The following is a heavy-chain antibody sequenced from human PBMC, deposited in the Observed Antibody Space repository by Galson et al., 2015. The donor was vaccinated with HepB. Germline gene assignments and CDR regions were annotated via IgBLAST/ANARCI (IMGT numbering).Heavy chain of an antibody. CDR3: ARDGLPGGTSGYYYGMDV. Sequence: SLRLSCAASGFTFSSYAMHWVRQAPGKGLEWVAVISYDGSNKYYADSVKGRFTISRDNSKNTLYLQMNSLRAEDTAVYYCARDGLPGGTSGYYYGMDVWGQGTTVTVSS. D-gene: IGHD2-8*02. V-gene: IGHV3-30*04. CDR1: GFTFSSYA. CDR2: ISYDGSNK. J-gene: IGHJ6*02.